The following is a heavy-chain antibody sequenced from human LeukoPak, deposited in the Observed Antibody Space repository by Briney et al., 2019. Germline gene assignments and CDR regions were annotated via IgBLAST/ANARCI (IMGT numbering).Heavy chain of an antibody. CDR3: ATSPVTTWWFDP. V-gene: IGHV4-61*02. J-gene: IGHJ5*02. D-gene: IGHD4-17*01. CDR2: MYSSGTT. Sequence: PSQTLSLICTVSGGSISSGSYSWNWIRQPAGKGLEWIGRMYSSGTTNYNPSLKSRVTISVDTSKNQFSLKLSSVTASDTAVYYCATSPVTTWWFDPWGQGTLVTVSS. CDR1: GGSISSGSYS.